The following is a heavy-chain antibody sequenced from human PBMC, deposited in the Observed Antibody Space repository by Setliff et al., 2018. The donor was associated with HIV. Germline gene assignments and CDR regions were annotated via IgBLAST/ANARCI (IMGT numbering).Heavy chain of an antibody. CDR1: GGSISSGSHY. CDR2: IHTSGRT. D-gene: IGHD3-22*01. CDR3: ASLFHDTSAPWLYYFDY. J-gene: IGHJ4*02. V-gene: IGHV4-61*02. Sequence: TLSLTCTVSGGSISSGSHYWSWIRQPAGKGLEWIGLIHTSGRTNYNPSLKSRVTISVDRSKNQFSLNLSSVTAADTALYYCASLFHDTSAPWLYYFDYWGQGTLVTVSS.